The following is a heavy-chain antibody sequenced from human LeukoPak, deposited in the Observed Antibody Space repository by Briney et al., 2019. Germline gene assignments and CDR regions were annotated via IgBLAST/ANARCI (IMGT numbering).Heavy chain of an antibody. J-gene: IGHJ6*03. D-gene: IGHD2-2*01. CDR2: IIPIFGTA. Sequence: SVKVSCKSSGGTFSSYAISWVRQAPGQGLEWMGGIIPIFGTANYAQKFQGRVTITADESTSTAYMELSSLRSEDTAVYYCARGGGVPAATSPYYCYYMDVCGKGTTVTVSS. CDR1: GGTFSSYA. CDR3: ARGGGVPAATSPYYCYYMDV. V-gene: IGHV1-69*13.